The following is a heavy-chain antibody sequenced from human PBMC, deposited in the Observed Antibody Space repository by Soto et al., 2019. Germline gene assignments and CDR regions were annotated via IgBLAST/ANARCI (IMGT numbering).Heavy chain of an antibody. CDR3: ARGRSIFGVVIGYGMDV. J-gene: IGHJ6*02. CDR1: GGTFSSYA. D-gene: IGHD3-3*01. CDR2: IIPIFGTA. V-gene: IGHV1-69*13. Sequence: SVKVSCKASGGTFSSYAISWVRQAPGQGLEWMGGIIPIFGTANYAQKFQGRVTITADESTSTAYMELSSLRSEDTAVYYCARGRSIFGVVIGYGMDVWGQGTTVTVSS.